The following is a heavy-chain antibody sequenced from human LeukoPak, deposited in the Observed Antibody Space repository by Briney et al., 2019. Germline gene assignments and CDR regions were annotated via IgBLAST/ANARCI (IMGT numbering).Heavy chain of an antibody. D-gene: IGHD6-19*01. Sequence: ASVKVSCKVSGYTLTELSMHWVRQAPGKGREWVGGFDPEDGETIYAQKFQGRVTMTEDTSTDTAYMELSSLRSEDTAVYYCATGGEQWLGTDYYYYYMDVWGKGTTATVSS. V-gene: IGHV1-24*01. J-gene: IGHJ6*03. CDR1: GYTLTELS. CDR2: FDPEDGET. CDR3: ATGGEQWLGTDYYYYYMDV.